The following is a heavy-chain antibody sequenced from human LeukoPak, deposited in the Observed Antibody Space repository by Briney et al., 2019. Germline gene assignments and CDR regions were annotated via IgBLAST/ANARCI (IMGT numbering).Heavy chain of an antibody. Sequence: SETLSLTCAVYGGSFSGYYWSWIRQPPGKGLEWIGEINHSGSTNYNPSLKSRVTISVDTSKNQFSPKLSSVTAADTAVYYCARGPRAVAGTYTDYWGQGTLVTVSS. J-gene: IGHJ4*02. CDR1: GGSFSGYY. CDR2: INHSGST. CDR3: ARGPRAVAGTYTDY. D-gene: IGHD6-19*01. V-gene: IGHV4-34*01.